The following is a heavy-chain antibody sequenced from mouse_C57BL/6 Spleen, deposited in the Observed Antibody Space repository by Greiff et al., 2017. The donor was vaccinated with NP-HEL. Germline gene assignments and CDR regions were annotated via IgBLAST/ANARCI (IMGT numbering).Heavy chain of an antibody. D-gene: IGHD1-1*01. CDR3: VRGASYYGSSYSYFDY. Sequence: EVQVVESGGGLVQPKGSLKLSCAASGFTFNTYAMHWVRQAPGKGLEWVARIRSKSSNYATYYADSVKDRFTISRDDSQSMLYLQMNNLKTEDTAMYYCVRGASYYGSSYSYFDYWGQGTTLTVSS. J-gene: IGHJ2*01. CDR2: IRSKSSNYAT. CDR1: GFTFNTYA. V-gene: IGHV10-3*01.